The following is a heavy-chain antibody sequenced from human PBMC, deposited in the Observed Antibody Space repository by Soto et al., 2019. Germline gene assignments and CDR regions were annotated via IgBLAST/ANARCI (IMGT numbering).Heavy chain of an antibody. CDR1: GFTFSSYA. CDR3: AKTPRPTSSSSEAADY. J-gene: IGHJ4*02. V-gene: IGHV3-23*01. D-gene: IGHD6-6*01. CDR2: ISGSGGST. Sequence: GSLRLSCAASGFTFSSYAMSWVRQAPGKGLEWVSAISGSGGSTYYADSVKGRFTTSRDNSKNTLYLQMNSLRAEDTAVYYCAKTPRPTSSSSEAADYWGQGTLVTVSS.